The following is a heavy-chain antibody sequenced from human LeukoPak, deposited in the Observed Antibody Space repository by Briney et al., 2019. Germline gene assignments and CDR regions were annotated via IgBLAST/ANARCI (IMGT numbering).Heavy chain of an antibody. V-gene: IGHV4-59*01. J-gene: IGHJ6*02. CDR1: GDSISSYY. D-gene: IGHD2-2*01. CDR2: IYYSGST. Sequence: SETLSLTCTVSGDSISSYYWSWIRQPPGKGLEWIGYIYYSGSTTYNPSLKSRLTTSVDTSKNHFSLRLSSVTAADTAVYYCARGSYCSSTSCYGYGMDVWGQGTTVTVSS. CDR3: ARGSYCSSTSCYGYGMDV.